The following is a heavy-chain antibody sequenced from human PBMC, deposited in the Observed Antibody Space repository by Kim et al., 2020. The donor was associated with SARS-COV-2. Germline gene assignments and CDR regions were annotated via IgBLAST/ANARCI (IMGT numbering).Heavy chain of an antibody. J-gene: IGHJ3*02. CDR1: GGTFSSYA. Sequence: SVKVSCKASGGTFSSYAISWVRQAPGQGLEWMGGIIPIFGTANYAQKFQGRVTITADESTSTAYMELSSLRSEDTAVYYCARDFHVEEGATTRAFDIWGQGTMVTVSS. D-gene: IGHD1-26*01. CDR3: ARDFHVEEGATTRAFDI. CDR2: IIPIFGTA. V-gene: IGHV1-69*13.